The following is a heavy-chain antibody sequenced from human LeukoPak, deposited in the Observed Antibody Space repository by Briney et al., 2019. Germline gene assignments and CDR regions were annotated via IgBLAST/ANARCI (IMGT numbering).Heavy chain of an antibody. D-gene: IGHD2-21*01. CDR3: AKDFRIGYSAHFDY. Sequence: GXLRLSCVXXXXXXXXXAMXXXRQAPXXXLXXXXGIYENGGTTYYADSVKGRFSISRDNSKNTLYLQMDSLRGEDTAVYYCAKDFRIGYSAHFDYWGQGALVTVSS. CDR1: XXXXXXXA. J-gene: IGHJ4*02. CDR2: IYENGGTT. V-gene: IGHV3-23*01.